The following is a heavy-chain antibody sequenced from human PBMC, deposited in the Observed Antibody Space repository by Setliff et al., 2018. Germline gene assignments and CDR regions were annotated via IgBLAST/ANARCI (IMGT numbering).Heavy chain of an antibody. Sequence: SETLSLTCAVYGGSFSGYYWSWIRQPPGKGLEWIGEINHSGSTYYNPSLKSRVTISIDKSRNQFSLNLSSVTAADTAVYYCARGPVMIVATGYFDYWGQGTLVTVS. V-gene: IGHV4-34*01. CDR3: ARGPVMIVATGYFDY. CDR1: GGSFSGYY. D-gene: IGHD3-22*01. CDR2: INHSGST. J-gene: IGHJ4*02.